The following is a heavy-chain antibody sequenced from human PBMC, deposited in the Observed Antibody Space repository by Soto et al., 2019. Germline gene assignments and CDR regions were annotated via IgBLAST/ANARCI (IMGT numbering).Heavy chain of an antibody. Sequence: PSESLSLTCDVSGYSITSGHYWGWIRQPPGKGLEWIGIIHHSGSTYYNPSLKSRVTIWIDTSRKQFSLKLTSVTAAETAVYSCARRIGMSTMRSDMDGCGKGTTVTVSS. CDR1: GYSITSGHY. J-gene: IGHJ6*01. CDR3: ARRIGMSTMRSDMDG. V-gene: IGHV4-38-2*01. D-gene: IGHD1-26*01. CDR2: IHHSGST.